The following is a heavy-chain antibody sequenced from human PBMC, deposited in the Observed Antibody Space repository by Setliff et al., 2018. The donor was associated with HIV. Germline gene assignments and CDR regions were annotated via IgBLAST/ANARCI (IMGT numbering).Heavy chain of an antibody. CDR3: ARRRFDSDGYHFDS. V-gene: IGHV4-59*11. CDR1: RGSINDHY. J-gene: IGHJ4*02. CDR2: VYNSENT. Sequence: NPSETLSLTCTVSRGSINDHYWSWIRQPPGKGLEWIGHVYNSENTNYSPSLKGRVTISADTSKNQFSLILTSVTAADTAIYYCARRRFDSDGYHFDSWGQGTLVTVTS. D-gene: IGHD3-22*01.